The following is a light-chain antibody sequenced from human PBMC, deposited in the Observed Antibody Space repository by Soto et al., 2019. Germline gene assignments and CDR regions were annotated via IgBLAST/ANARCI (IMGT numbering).Light chain of an antibody. CDR3: QQYHIYSRT. V-gene: IGKV1-5*03. J-gene: IGKJ1*01. CDR2: KAS. CDR1: QTIDSW. Sequence: DIQMTQSPSTLSASVGDRVTITCRASQTIDSWLAWYQQRPGKPPNLLIYKASTLASGVPSRFSGSGSGTEFTLTINSLQPDDFATYYCQQYHIYSRTFGQGTKVDIK.